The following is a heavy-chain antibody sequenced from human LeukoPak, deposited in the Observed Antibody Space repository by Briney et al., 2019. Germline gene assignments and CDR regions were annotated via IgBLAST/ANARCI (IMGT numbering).Heavy chain of an antibody. CDR2: INTDGSST. Sequence: GGSLRLSCAASGFTFSSYWMHWVRQAPGKGLVWVSRINTDGSSTSYADSVKGRFTISRDNAKNSLYLQMNSLRAEDTAVYYCASIPLTTPFDYWGQGTLVTVSS. V-gene: IGHV3-74*01. D-gene: IGHD4-17*01. J-gene: IGHJ4*02. CDR3: ASIPLTTPFDY. CDR1: GFTFSSYW.